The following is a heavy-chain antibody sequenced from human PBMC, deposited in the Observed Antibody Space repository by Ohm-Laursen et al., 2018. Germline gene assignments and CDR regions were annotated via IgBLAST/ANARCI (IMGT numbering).Heavy chain of an antibody. CDR2: ISSSSSTI. CDR3: ALVSRGWFDP. CDR1: GFTFSDYS. Sequence: GSLRLSCTASGFTFSDYSMNWVRQAPGKGLEWVSYISSSSSTIYYADSVKGRFTISRDNAKNSLYLQMNSLSTDDTAVYYCALVSRGWFDPWGQGTLVTVSS. V-gene: IGHV3-48*01. D-gene: IGHD2-15*01. J-gene: IGHJ5*02.